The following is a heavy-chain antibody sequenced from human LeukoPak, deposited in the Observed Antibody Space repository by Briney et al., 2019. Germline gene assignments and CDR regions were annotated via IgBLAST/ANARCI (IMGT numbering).Heavy chain of an antibody. CDR2: IRYDGSNK. CDR3: ARGGLTLFDY. Sequence: GGSLRLSCAASGFTFSSYGMHWVRQAPGKGLEWVAFIRYDGSNKYYADSVKGRFTISRDNSKNTLYLQMNSLRVEDTAVYYCARGGLTLFDYWGQGTLVTVSS. J-gene: IGHJ4*02. CDR1: GFTFSSYG. V-gene: IGHV3-30*02. D-gene: IGHD3-16*01.